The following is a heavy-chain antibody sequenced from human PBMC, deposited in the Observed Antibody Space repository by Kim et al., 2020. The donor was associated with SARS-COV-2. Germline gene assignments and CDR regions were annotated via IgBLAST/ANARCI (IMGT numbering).Heavy chain of an antibody. CDR1: GYTFTGYY. V-gene: IGHV1-2*06. J-gene: IGHJ2*01. Sequence: ASVKVSCKAFGYTFTGYYMYWVRQAPGQGLEWMGRINPASGSTNFAQKFQGRVTMTRDTSISTAYMDLSSLTSDDTAVYYCARGDPVIRFFDLWGRGTLVTVSS. CDR2: INPASGST. CDR3: ARGDPVIRFFDL.